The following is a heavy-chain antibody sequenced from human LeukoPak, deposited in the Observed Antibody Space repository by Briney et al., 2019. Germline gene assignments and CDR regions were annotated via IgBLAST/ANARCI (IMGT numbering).Heavy chain of an antibody. CDR1: GYTFTSYY. D-gene: IGHD3-22*01. CDR3: VRDGKYYYDSSGYPLDY. J-gene: IGHJ4*02. V-gene: IGHV1-46*01. Sequence: GASVKVSCKASGYTFTSYYMHWVRQAPGQGLEWMGIINPSGGSTSYAQKFQGRVTMTRDTSTSTVYMELSSLRSEDTAVYYCVRDGKYYYDSSGYPLDYWGQGTLVTVSS. CDR2: INPSGGST.